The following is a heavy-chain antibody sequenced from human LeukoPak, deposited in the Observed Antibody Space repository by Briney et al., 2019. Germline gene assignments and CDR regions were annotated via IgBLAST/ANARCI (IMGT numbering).Heavy chain of an antibody. CDR2: ISSSSSYI. CDR3: ARTYYYDSSGYEYYFDY. V-gene: IGHV3-21*01. D-gene: IGHD3-22*01. CDR1: GFTFSSYS. Sequence: GGSLRLSCAASGFTFSSYSMTWVRQAPGKGLEWVSSISSSSSYIYYADSVKGRFTISRDNAKNSLYLQMNSLRAEDTAVYYCARTYYYDSSGYEYYFDYWGQGTLVTVSS. J-gene: IGHJ4*02.